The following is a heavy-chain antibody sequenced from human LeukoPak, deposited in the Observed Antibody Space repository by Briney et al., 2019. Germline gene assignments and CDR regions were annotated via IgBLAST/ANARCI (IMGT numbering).Heavy chain of an antibody. D-gene: IGHD2-2*01. J-gene: IGHJ4*02. Sequence: SETLSLTCTVSGGSISSYHWSWIRQPPGKGLEWIGYIYTSGSTNYNPSLKSRVTISVDTSKNQFSLKLSSVTAADTAVYYCRVVVVPPEYYFDYWGQGTLVTVSS. V-gene: IGHV4-4*09. CDR3: RVVVVPPEYYFDY. CDR2: IYTSGST. CDR1: GGSISSYH.